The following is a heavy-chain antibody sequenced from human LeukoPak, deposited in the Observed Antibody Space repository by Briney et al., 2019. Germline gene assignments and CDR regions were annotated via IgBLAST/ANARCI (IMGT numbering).Heavy chain of an antibody. CDR2: INWNGGST. CDR3: ARASYDILTGYYYY. Sequence: GGSLRLSCAASGFTFDDYGMSWVCQAPGKGLEWVSGINWNGGSTGYADSVKGRFTISRDNAKNSLYLQMNSLRAEDTALYYCARASYDILTGYYYYWGQGTLVTVSS. J-gene: IGHJ4*02. V-gene: IGHV3-20*04. CDR1: GFTFDDYG. D-gene: IGHD3-9*01.